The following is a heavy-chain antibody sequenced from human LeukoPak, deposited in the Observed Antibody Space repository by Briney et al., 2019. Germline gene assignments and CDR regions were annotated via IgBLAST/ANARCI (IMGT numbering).Heavy chain of an antibody. V-gene: IGHV3-30*18. CDR3: ANGGYCSGGSCPGVLFDY. D-gene: IGHD2-15*01. CDR2: ISYDGSNK. J-gene: IGHJ4*02. Sequence: GRSLRLSCAASGFTFSSYGMHWVRQAPGKGLEWVAVISYDGSNKYYADSVKGRFTISRDNSKNTLYLQMNSLRAEDTAVYYCANGGYCSGGSCPGVLFDYWGQGTLVTVSS. CDR1: GFTFSSYG.